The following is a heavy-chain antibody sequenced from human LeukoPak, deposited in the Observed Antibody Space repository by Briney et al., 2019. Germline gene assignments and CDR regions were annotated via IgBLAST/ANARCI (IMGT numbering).Heavy chain of an antibody. V-gene: IGHV3-48*04. D-gene: IGHD3-3*01. CDR3: MRQNRAYFFGH. J-gene: IGHJ1*01. CDR1: GFTFSSYS. CDR2: ISSSSSTI. Sequence: PGGSLRLSCAASGFTFSSYSMNWVRQAPGKGLEWVSYISSSSSTIYYADSAKGRFTISRDNAKNSLYLQMNSLRVEDTAVYFCMRQNRAYFFGHWGQGTLVTVSS.